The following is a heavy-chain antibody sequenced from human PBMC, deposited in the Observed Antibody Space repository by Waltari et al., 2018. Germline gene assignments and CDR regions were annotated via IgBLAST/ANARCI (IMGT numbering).Heavy chain of an antibody. CDR1: GYTFTDYY. J-gene: IGHJ3*02. CDR2: VDPEDGET. CDR3: ATDLLLWFGELRGVDDAFDI. Sequence: EVQLVQSGAEVKKPGATVKISCTASGYTFTDYYLHWVPPAPGTGLGWMGRVDPEDGETIDAEKFQGRVTITADTSTDTAYMELSSLRSEDTAVYYCATDLLLWFGELRGVDDAFDIWGQGTMVTVSS. V-gene: IGHV1-69-2*01. D-gene: IGHD3-10*01.